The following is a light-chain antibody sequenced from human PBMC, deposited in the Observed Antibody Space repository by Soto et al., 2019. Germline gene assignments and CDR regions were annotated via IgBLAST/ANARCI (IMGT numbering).Light chain of an antibody. J-gene: IGLJ1*01. CDR2: EVV. CDR1: TNDIGVYDF. CDR3: KSYAGSNTYV. V-gene: IGLV2-8*01. Sequence: QSVLTQPPSASGSPGQSVTISCTGTTNDIGVYDFVSWYQHHPGKAPRLIIYEVVQRPSGVPDRFSGSKSGNTASLTVSGLQAADEADYFCKSYAGSNTYVFXSGTKLTVL.